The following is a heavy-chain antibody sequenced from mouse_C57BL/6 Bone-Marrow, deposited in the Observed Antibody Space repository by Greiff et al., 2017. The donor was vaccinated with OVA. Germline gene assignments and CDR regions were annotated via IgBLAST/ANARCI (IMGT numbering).Heavy chain of an antibody. V-gene: IGHV5-9-1*02. J-gene: IGHJ3*01. CDR1: GFTFSSYA. CDR2: ISSGGDYI. Sequence: EVKVVESGEGLVKPGGSLKLSCAASGFTFSSYAMSWVRQTPEKRLEWVAYISSGGDYIYYADTVKGRFTISRDNARNTLYLQMSSLKSEDTAMYYCTRDGGMVRRFAYWGQGTLVTVSA. D-gene: IGHD2-13*01. CDR3: TRDGGMVRRFAY.